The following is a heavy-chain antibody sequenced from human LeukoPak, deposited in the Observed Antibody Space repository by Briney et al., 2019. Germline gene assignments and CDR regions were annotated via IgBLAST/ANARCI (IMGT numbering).Heavy chain of an antibody. V-gene: IGHV1-18*01. CDR2: ISAYNGNT. Sequence: ASVKVSCKASGYTFISYDINWVRQATGQGLEWMGWISAYNGNTNYAQKLQDRVSMTTDTSTSTAYMELRSLRSDDTAVYYCARDRSSSDYWGQGTLVTVSS. CDR3: ARDRSSSDY. D-gene: IGHD6-6*01. J-gene: IGHJ4*02. CDR1: GYTFISYD.